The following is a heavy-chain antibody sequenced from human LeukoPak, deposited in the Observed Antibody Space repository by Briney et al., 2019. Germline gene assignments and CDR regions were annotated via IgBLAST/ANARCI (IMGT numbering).Heavy chain of an antibody. CDR3: ARYGSYGYYLDY. CDR1: GFTVSSTF. CDR2: IYSSGTT. V-gene: IGHV3-66*01. J-gene: IGHJ4*02. Sequence: PGGSLILSCAASGFTVSSTFMNWVRQAPGKGLEWVSVIYSSGTTFYADSVKGRFTISRDNSENTLYLQMNSLRAEDTAVYYCARYGSYGYYLDYWGQGTLVTVSS. D-gene: IGHD4-17*01.